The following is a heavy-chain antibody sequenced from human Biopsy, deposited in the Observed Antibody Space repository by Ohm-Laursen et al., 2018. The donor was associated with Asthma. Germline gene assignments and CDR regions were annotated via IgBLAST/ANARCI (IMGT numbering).Heavy chain of an antibody. J-gene: IGHJ4*02. CDR3: ARKAGSCISRTCYSLDF. D-gene: IGHD2-2*01. V-gene: IGHV1-69*01. CDR2: INAVFGTT. Sequence: SSVKVSCKSLGGTFNTYVIGWVRQAPGPGLEWMGGINAVFGTTTYPQKFQDRVTITADDSTSTVYMELSSLRSEDTAVYYCARKAGSCISRTCYSLDFWGQGTLVTVSS. CDR1: GGTFNTYV.